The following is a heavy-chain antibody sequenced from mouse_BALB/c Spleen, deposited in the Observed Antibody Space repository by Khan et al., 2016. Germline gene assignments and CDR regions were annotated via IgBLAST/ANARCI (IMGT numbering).Heavy chain of an antibody. V-gene: IGHV5-6-3*01. Sequence: EVELVESGGGLVQPGGSLKLSCAASGFTFSSYGMSWVRQTPDKRLELVATINSNGGSTYYPDSVKGRFTISRDNAKNTLYLQMSSLKSEDIAMYYCARGDFDYWGQGTTLTVSS. J-gene: IGHJ2*01. CDR2: INSNGGST. CDR3: ARGDFDY. CDR1: GFTFSSYG.